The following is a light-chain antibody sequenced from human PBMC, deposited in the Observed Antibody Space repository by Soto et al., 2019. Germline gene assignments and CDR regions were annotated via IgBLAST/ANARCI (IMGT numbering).Light chain of an antibody. CDR3: QQYGASPFP. CDR1: QTINYSY. J-gene: IGKJ3*01. Sequence: EIVLTQSPGTLSLSPGERATLSCRASQTINYSYLAWYQQKPGQAPRLLIYGASSRATGIPDRFSGRGSGTDFTITISRLEPDDFAVYYCQQYGASPFPFGPGTKVDI. V-gene: IGKV3-20*01. CDR2: GAS.